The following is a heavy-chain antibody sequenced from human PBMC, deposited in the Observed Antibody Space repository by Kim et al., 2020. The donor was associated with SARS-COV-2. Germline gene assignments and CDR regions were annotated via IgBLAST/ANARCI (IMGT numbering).Heavy chain of an antibody. V-gene: IGHV3-11*01. CDR1: GFTFSDYY. CDR2: ISSSGSNT. J-gene: IGHJ6*02. CDR3: ARDESSDTYYDFWCFQAYYYYGMDV. D-gene: IGHD3-3*01. Sequence: GGSLRLSCAASGFTFSDYYMSWVRQAPGKGLEWVSYISSSGSNTYYADSVKGRFTISRDNAKNSLYLQMNSLRAEDTAVYYCARDESSDTYYDFWCFQAYYYYGMDVWGQGTTVTVSS.